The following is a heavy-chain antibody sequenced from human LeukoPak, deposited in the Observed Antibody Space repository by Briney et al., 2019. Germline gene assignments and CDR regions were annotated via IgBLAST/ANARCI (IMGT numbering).Heavy chain of an antibody. Sequence: GASVKVSCKASGYTFTSYGISWVRQAPGQGLEWMGWISAYNGNTNYAQKLQGRVTMTTDTSTSTAYMELRSLRSDDTAVYYCARDSAMYCGGDCYSRYWGQGTLVTVSS. V-gene: IGHV1-18*01. CDR1: GYTFTSYG. CDR2: ISAYNGNT. D-gene: IGHD2-21*02. CDR3: ARDSAMYCGGDCYSRY. J-gene: IGHJ4*02.